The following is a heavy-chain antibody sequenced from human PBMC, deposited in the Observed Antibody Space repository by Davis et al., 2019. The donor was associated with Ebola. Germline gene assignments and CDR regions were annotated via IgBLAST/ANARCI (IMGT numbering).Heavy chain of an antibody. Sequence: SETLSLTCAVYGGSFSGYYWSWIRQPPGKGLEWIGEIYHSGSTYYNPSLKSRVTISVDTSKNQFSLKLSSVTAADTAVYYCARRTTAGRIYDYWGQGTLVTVSS. CDR2: IYHSGST. J-gene: IGHJ4*02. CDR1: GGSFSGYY. V-gene: IGHV4-34*01. CDR3: ARRTTAGRIYDY. D-gene: IGHD1/OR15-1a*01.